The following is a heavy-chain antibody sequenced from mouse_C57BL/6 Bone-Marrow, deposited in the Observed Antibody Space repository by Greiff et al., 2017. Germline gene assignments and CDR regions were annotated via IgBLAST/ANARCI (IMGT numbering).Heavy chain of an antibody. D-gene: IGHD1-1*01. J-gene: IGHJ1*03. CDR1: GFTFSDYY. CDR2: ISNGGGST. Sequence: EVQLVESGGGLVQPGGSLKLSCAASGFTFSDYYMYWVRQTPEKRLEWVAYISNGGGSTYYPDTVKGRFTISRDNAKNTLYLQMSRLKSEDTAMYYCARGIYYDGSSYPYWYFDVGGTGTTVTVSS. CDR3: ARGIYYDGSSYPYWYFDV. V-gene: IGHV5-12*01.